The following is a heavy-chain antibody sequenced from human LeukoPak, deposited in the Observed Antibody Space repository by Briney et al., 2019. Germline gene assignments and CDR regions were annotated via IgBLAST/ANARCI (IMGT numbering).Heavy chain of an antibody. CDR2: IYTSGST. Sequence: SETLSLTCTVSGGSISNYYWSWIRQPAGKGLEWIGRIYTSGSTNYNPSLKSRVTISVDTSKNQFSLKLSSVTAADTAVYYCARDAPYGGNYDYWGQGTLVTVSS. D-gene: IGHD4-23*01. CDR1: GGSISNYY. J-gene: IGHJ4*02. CDR3: ARDAPYGGNYDY. V-gene: IGHV4-4*07.